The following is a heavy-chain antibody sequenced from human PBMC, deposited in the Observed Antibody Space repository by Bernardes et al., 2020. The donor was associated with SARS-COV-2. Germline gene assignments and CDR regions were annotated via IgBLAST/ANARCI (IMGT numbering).Heavy chain of an antibody. CDR2: IWYDGSNK. J-gene: IGHJ6*02. D-gene: IGHD3-16*01. V-gene: IGHV3-33*01. Sequence: GGSLRLSCAASGFTFSSYGMHWVRQAPGKGLEWVAVIWYDGSNKYYADSVKGRFTISRDNSKNTLYLQMNSLRAEDTAVYYCARAVSYYYGMDVWRQGTTVTVSS. CDR1: GFTFSSYG. CDR3: ARAVSYYYGMDV.